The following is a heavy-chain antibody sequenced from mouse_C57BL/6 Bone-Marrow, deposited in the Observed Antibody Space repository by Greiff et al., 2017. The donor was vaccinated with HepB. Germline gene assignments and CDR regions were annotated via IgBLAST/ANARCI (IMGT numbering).Heavy chain of an antibody. CDR2: IDPSDSET. J-gene: IGHJ1*03. CDR1: GYTFTSYW. CDR3: ARGDGIYYYGSSWEWYFDV. D-gene: IGHD1-1*01. Sequence: VQLQQPGAELVRPGSSVKLSCKASGYTFTSYWMHWVKQRPLQGLEWIGNIDPSDSETHYNQKFKDKATLTVDKSSSTAYMQLSSLTSEDSAVYYCARGDGIYYYGSSWEWYFDVWGTGTTVTVSS. V-gene: IGHV1-52*01.